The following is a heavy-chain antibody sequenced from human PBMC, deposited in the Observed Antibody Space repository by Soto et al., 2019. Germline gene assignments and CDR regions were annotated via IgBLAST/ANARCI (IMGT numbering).Heavy chain of an antibody. Sequence: TLSLTCTVSGGSISSGGYSLSWIRQSPEKGLEWIGCIYPTGTTYYHPSLKSRVTISVDTSRNQFSLNLTSVTAADTAVYYCARAPPGPYPRWVFWGEGTKVTVSS. J-gene: IGHJ6*04. CDR2: IYPTGTT. CDR1: GGSISSGGYS. V-gene: IGHV4-30-2*06. CDR3: ARAPPGPYPRWVF. D-gene: IGHD3-10*01.